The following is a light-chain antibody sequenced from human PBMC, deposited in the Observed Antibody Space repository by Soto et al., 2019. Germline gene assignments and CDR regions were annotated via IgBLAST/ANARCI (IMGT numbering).Light chain of an antibody. J-gene: IGKJ4*01. V-gene: IGKV1-13*02. CDR1: QGIGSA. CDR3: LLRNTYPQP. CDR2: DAS. Sequence: AIQLTQSPSSLSASIGDRVTITCRARQGIGSALAWYQQAPGKPPKLLIFDASTLENGVPSRFSGGGSGTDFTLTISSLQPEDFATYYCLLRNTYPQPFGGGPNVDIK.